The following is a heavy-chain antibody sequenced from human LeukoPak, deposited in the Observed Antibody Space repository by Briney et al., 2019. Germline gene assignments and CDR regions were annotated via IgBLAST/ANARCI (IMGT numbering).Heavy chain of an antibody. CDR1: GGTFSSYA. CDR3: AIDYGDYSTDLD. D-gene: IGHD4-17*01. CDR2: IIPIFGTA. Sequence: GASVKVSCKASGGTFSSYAISRVRQAPGQGLEWMGGIIPIFGTANYAQKFQGRVTITADESTSTAYMELSSLRSEDTAVYYCAIDYGDYSTDLDWGQGTLVTVSS. V-gene: IGHV1-69*13. J-gene: IGHJ4*02.